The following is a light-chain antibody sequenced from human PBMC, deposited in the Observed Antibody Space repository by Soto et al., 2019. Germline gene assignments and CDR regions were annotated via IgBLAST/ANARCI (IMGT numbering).Light chain of an antibody. CDR3: QQYGGSPPGPRYT. CDR2: STS. CDR1: QSVSSTY. V-gene: IGKV3-20*01. J-gene: IGKJ2*01. Sequence: EIVLTQSPGTLSLSPGERATLSCRASQSVSSTYLAWYQQKPGQAPRPLIYSTSSRATGIPDRFSGSGSGTDFTLTISRLEPEDFAMYYCQQYGGSPPGPRYTFGQGTKLEIK.